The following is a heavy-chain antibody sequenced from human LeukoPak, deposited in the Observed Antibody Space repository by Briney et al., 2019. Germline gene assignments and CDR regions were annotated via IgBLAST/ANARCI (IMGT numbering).Heavy chain of an antibody. J-gene: IGHJ4*02. Sequence: GGSLRLSCSASGFTFSSYAMHWVRQAPGKGLEYVSAISSNGGSTYYADSVKGRFTISRDNSKNTLYLQMSSLRAEDTAVYYCVKDRSIAAAGQAGTFDYWGQGTLVTVSS. CDR1: GFTFSSYA. D-gene: IGHD6-13*01. CDR3: VKDRSIAAAGQAGTFDY. V-gene: IGHV3-64D*06. CDR2: ISSNGGST.